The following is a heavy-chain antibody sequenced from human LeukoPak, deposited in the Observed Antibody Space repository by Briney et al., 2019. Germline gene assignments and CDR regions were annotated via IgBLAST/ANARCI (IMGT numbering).Heavy chain of an antibody. V-gene: IGHV6-1*01. CDR2: TYYGSKWFN. Sequence: ASQTLSLTCAISGDSVSSNNAAWNWIRQSPSGGLEWLGRTYYGSKWFNDYEESVKSRITINADTSKNQFSLQLNSVTPEDTAVYYCARDHSMHFDLWGRGTLVTVSS. J-gene: IGHJ2*01. CDR1: GDSVSSNNAA. CDR3: ARDHSMHFDL. D-gene: IGHD2/OR15-2a*01.